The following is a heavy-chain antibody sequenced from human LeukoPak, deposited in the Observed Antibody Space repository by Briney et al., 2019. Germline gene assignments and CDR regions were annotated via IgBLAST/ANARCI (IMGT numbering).Heavy chain of an antibody. J-gene: IGHJ4*02. CDR3: ARGGDSPAKDFDY. CDR1: GFTFSSYW. CDR2: IKQDGSEK. D-gene: IGHD2-21*02. Sequence: TGGSLRLSCAASGFTFSSYWMSWVRQAPGKGLEWVANIKQDGSEKYYVDSVKGRFTISRDNAKNSLYLQMNSLRAEDTAVYYCARGGDSPAKDFDYWGQGTLVTVSS. V-gene: IGHV3-7*04.